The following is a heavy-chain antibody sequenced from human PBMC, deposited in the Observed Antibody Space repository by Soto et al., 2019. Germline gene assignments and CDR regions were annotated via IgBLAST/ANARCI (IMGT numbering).Heavy chain of an antibody. CDR3: AREGKGISGTRGWIAP. CDR1: GFSFSTYA. D-gene: IGHD3-3*02. CDR2: IWYDGSND. Sequence: GGSLRLSCAASGFSFSTYAMHWVRQAPGKGLEWVAVIWYDGSNDRYADSVKSRFTISRDNSKNTLYLQMNNLSAEDTAIYYCAREGKGISGTRGWIAPWGQGTLVTVSS. J-gene: IGHJ5*02. V-gene: IGHV3-33*01.